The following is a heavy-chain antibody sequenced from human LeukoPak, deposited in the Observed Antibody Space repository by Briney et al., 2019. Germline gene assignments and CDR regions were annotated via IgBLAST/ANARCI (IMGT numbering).Heavy chain of an antibody. D-gene: IGHD3-3*01. V-gene: IGHV1-69*05. CDR1: GGTFSSYA. J-gene: IGHJ3*02. Sequence: SVKVSCKASGGTFSSYAISWVRQAPGQGLEWMGGIIPIFGTANYAQKFQGRVTITTDESTSTAYMELSSLRSEDTAVYYCAIEIMIFGVVISDAFDIWGQGTMVTVSS. CDR3: AIEIMIFGVVISDAFDI. CDR2: IIPIFGTA.